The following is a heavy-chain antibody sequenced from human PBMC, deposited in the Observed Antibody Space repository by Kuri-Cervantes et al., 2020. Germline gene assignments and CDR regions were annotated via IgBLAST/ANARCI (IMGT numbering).Heavy chain of an antibody. Sequence: GESLKISCAASEFTFSNYSMNWVRQAPGKGLEWVSSISSSSSYIYYADSVKGRFTISRDNAKNSLYLQMNSLRSEDTAVYYCARETWNKGGGAFDIWGQGTMVTVSS. V-gene: IGHV3-21*04. CDR1: EFTFSNYS. CDR2: ISSSSSYI. J-gene: IGHJ3*02. CDR3: ARETWNKGGGAFDI. D-gene: IGHD1/OR15-1a*01.